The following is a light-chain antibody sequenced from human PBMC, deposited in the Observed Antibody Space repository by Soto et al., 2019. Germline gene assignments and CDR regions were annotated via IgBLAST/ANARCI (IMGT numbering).Light chain of an antibody. Sequence: EIVLTQSPATLSLSPGERATLSCRASQSVSSYLAWYQQKPGQAPRFLIYDASSRATGIPDRFSGSGSGTDFTLTISRLEPEDFAVYYCQQYGSTPLTFGGGTKV. CDR1: QSVSSY. V-gene: IGKV3-20*01. CDR2: DAS. CDR3: QQYGSTPLT. J-gene: IGKJ4*01.